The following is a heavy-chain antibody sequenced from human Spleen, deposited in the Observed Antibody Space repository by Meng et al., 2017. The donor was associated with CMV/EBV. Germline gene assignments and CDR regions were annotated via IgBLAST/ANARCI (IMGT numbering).Heavy chain of an antibody. Sequence: SVKVPCKASGDTFNNHAISWVRQAPGQGLEWVGGIIPIFDTANYAQKFQGRVTITTDKSTSTAYMELSSLTSEDTAVYYCATAVGTALADFDYWGQGTLVTVSS. V-gene: IGHV1-69*05. CDR3: ATAVGTALADFDY. D-gene: IGHD5-18*01. CDR1: GDTFNNHA. CDR2: IIPIFDTA. J-gene: IGHJ4*02.